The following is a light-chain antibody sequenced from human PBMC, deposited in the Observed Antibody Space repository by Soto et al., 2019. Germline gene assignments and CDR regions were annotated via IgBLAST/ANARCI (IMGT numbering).Light chain of an antibody. CDR3: QQYNSYS. Sequence: ASRMTQSPSSLSASTGDRVTITCRASQGISSYLAWYQQKPGTAPKVLIYHASNLQSGVPSRFSGSGSGTEFTLTISSLKPDDFATYYCQQYNSYSFGQATKVDI. CDR2: HAS. J-gene: IGKJ1*01. CDR1: QGISSY. V-gene: IGKV1-8*01.